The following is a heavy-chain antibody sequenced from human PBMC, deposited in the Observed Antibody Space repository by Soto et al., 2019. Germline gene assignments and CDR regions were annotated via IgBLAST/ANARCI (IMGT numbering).Heavy chain of an antibody. Sequence: GASVKVSCKASGYTFTSYGISWVRQAPEQGLEWMGWISAYNGNTNYAQKLQGRVTMTTDTSTSTAYMELRSLRSDDTAVYYCARGYCSGGSCYDSPFDPWGQGTLVTVSS. V-gene: IGHV1-18*01. CDR3: ARGYCSGGSCYDSPFDP. CDR1: GYTFTSYG. J-gene: IGHJ5*02. D-gene: IGHD2-15*01. CDR2: ISAYNGNT.